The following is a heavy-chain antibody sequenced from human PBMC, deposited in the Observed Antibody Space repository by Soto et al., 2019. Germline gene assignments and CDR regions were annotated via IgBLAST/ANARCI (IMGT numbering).Heavy chain of an antibody. J-gene: IGHJ4*02. CDR1: GGSISSSSYY. CDR3: ARQSIAARPDYFDY. D-gene: IGHD6-6*01. Sequence: SETLSLTCTVSGGSISSSSYYWGWIRQPPGKGLEWIGSIYYSGSTYYNPSLKSRVTISVDTSKNQFSLKLSSVTAADTAVYYCARQSIAARPDYFDYWGQGTLVPVSS. V-gene: IGHV4-39*01. CDR2: IYYSGST.